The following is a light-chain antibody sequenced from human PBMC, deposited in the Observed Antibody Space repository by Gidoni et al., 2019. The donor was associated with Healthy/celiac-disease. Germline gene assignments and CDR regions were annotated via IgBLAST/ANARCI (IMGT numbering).Light chain of an antibody. J-gene: IGLJ2*01. Sequence: QSALTQAASVSGTVGQKVTLSCTGNSNNIGSYAVGWYQQISHGAPKTVMFGNSPPSGIPDRFSGSKSGTTASRTISGLQPEDEADYYCSTWDYSLSVRVFGGGTKLTVL. V-gene: IGLV1-44*01. CDR2: GNS. CDR3: STWDYSLSVRV. CDR1: SNNIGSYA.